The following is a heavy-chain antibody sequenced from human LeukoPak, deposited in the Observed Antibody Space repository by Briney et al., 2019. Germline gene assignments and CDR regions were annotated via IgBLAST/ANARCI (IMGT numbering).Heavy chain of an antibody. CDR2: IYYSGST. V-gene: IGHV4-59*01. D-gene: IGHD4-17*01. CDR1: GGSISSYY. CDR3: ARGFDYGDYGGWFDP. J-gene: IGHJ5*02. Sequence: SETLSLTCTVSGGSISSYYWSWIRQPPGKGLEWVGCIYYSGSTNYNPSLKSRVTISVDTSKDQFSLKLSSVTAADTAVYYCARGFDYGDYGGWFDPWGQGTLVTVSS.